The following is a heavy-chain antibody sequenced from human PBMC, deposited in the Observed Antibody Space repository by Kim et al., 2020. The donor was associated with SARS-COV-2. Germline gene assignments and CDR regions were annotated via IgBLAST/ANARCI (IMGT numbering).Heavy chain of an antibody. CDR2: NGDT. CDR3: TRGSYGDY. V-gene: IGHV1-18*01. D-gene: IGHD5-18*01. Sequence: NGDTNYAQRFQGRVTMTTDTSTTTAYMELRSLKSDDTAMYYCTRGSYGDYWGQGTLVTVSS. J-gene: IGHJ4*02.